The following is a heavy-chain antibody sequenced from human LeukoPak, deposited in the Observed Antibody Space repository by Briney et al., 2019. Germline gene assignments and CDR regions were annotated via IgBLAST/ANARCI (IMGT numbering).Heavy chain of an antibody. CDR3: ARAPARIAAAGY. CDR1: GDSISNYY. V-gene: IGHV4-59*12. Sequence: PSETLSLTSTVSGDSISNYYWSWIRQPPEKGLEWIGYIYYGGSTNYNPSLKSRVTISVDTSKNQSSLKLSSVTAADTAVYYCARAPARIAAAGYWGQGTLVTVSS. D-gene: IGHD6-13*01. CDR2: IYYGGST. J-gene: IGHJ4*02.